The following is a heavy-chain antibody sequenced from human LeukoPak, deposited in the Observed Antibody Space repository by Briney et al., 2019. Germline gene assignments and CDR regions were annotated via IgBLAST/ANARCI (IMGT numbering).Heavy chain of an antibody. Sequence: PSETLSLTCAVYGGSFSGYYWSWIRQPPGKGLEWIGEINHSGSTNYNPSLKSRVTISVDTSKNQFSLKLSSVTPDDTAVYYCARGTGSLDYWGQGTLVTVSS. CDR2: INHSGST. V-gene: IGHV4-34*01. J-gene: IGHJ4*02. D-gene: IGHD1-26*01. CDR1: GGSFSGYY. CDR3: ARGTGSLDY.